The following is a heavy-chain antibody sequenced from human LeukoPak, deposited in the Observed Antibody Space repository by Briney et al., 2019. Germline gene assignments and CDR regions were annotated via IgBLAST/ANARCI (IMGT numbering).Heavy chain of an antibody. J-gene: IGHJ4*02. CDR3: ARDGGRRGSGSYPAFDY. Sequence: PGGSLRLSCAASGFTFSSYAMSWVRQAPGKGLEWVANIKQDGSEKYYVDSVKGRFTISRDNAKNSLYLQMNSLRAEDTAVYYCARDGGRRGSGSYPAFDYWGQGALVTVSS. D-gene: IGHD3-10*01. V-gene: IGHV3-7*01. CDR1: GFTFSSYA. CDR2: IKQDGSEK.